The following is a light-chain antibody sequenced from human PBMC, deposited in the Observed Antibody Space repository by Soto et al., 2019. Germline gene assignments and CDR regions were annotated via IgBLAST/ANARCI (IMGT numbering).Light chain of an antibody. CDR3: SSYAGSNINYV. CDR1: SSDVGGYNY. Sequence: QSALTQPPSASGSPGQSVTISFTGTSSDVGGYNYVSWYQQHPGKAPKLMIYEVSKRPSGVPDRFSGSKSGNTASLTVSGLQAEDEADYYCSSYAGSNINYVFGTGTKVTVL. J-gene: IGLJ1*01. V-gene: IGLV2-8*01. CDR2: EVS.